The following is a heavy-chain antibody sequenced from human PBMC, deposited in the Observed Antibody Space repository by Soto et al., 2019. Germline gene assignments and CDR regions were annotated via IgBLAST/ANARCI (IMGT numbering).Heavy chain of an antibody. CDR1: GFTVSTKY. V-gene: IGHV3-66*01. CDR3: ARDPWAADY. D-gene: IGHD3-16*01. CDR2: IYSGGST. J-gene: IGHJ4*02. Sequence: EVQLVESGGGLVQPGGSLRLSCAASGFTVSTKYMSWVRQAPGKGLEWVSVIYSGGSTFYADSVRGRFTISRDNSKNTVNIQMNRLRAEDTAVYYYARDPWAADYWGQGTLVTVSS.